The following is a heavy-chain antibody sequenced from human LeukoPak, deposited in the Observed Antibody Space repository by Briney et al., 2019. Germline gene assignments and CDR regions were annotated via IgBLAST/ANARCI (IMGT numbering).Heavy chain of an antibody. J-gene: IGHJ4*02. Sequence: PGGSLRLSCAASGFTFNNYAMSWVRQAPGKRLEWVSAISGSGGSTYYADSLKGRFTIPRDNSKNTLYLQMNSLRAEDTAVYYCAPLPMEFYYCGQGALLTVSS. CDR3: APLPMEFYY. CDR1: GFTFNNYA. D-gene: IGHD3-3*01. V-gene: IGHV3-23*01. CDR2: ISGSGGST.